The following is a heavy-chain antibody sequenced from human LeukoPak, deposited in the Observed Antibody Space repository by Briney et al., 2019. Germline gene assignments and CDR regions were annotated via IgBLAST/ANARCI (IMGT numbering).Heavy chain of an antibody. CDR2: ISSSSSYI. CDR1: GFTFSSYS. V-gene: IGHV3-21*04. Sequence: GGSLRLSCAASGFTFSSYSMNWVRQAPGKGLEWVSSISSSSSYIYYADSVKGRFTISRDNSKNTLYLQMNSLRAEDTAVYYCAKSALMQQLSDWGQGTLVTVSS. CDR3: AKSALMQQLSD. J-gene: IGHJ4*02. D-gene: IGHD6-13*01.